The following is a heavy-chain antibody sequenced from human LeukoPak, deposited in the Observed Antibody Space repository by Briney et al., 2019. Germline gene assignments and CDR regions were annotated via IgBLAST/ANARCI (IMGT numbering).Heavy chain of an antibody. Sequence: SVKVSCKASGGTFSSYAISWVRQAPGQGLEWMGGIIPIFGTANYAQKFQGRVTITADESTSTACMELSSLRSEDTAVYYCARSQGYCSSTSCPGWWFDPWGQGTLVTVSS. CDR1: GGTFSSYA. D-gene: IGHD2-2*01. CDR3: ARSQGYCSSTSCPGWWFDP. CDR2: IIPIFGTA. J-gene: IGHJ5*02. V-gene: IGHV1-69*13.